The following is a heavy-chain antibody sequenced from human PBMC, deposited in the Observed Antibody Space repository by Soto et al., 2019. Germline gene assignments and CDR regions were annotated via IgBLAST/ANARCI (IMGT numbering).Heavy chain of an antibody. V-gene: IGHV4-59*12. Sequence: SETLSLTCTVSGGCISSYYWSWIRQPPGKGLEWIGYIYYSGSTNYNPSLKSRVTISVDKTKNLFSLKLKSVTAADTAVYYCAGGPYGSESHQLNNWSQGALVTVSS. CDR2: IYYSGST. J-gene: IGHJ4*02. CDR1: GGCISSYY. CDR3: AGGPYGSESHQLNN. D-gene: IGHD3-10*01.